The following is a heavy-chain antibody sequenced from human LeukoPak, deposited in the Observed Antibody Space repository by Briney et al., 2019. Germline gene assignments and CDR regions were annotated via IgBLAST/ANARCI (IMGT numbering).Heavy chain of an antibody. D-gene: IGHD6-19*01. CDR3: AREGVAGGFDY. CDR2: IYYSGST. Sequence: SGTLSLTCTVSGGSISSYYWSWIRQPPGKGLEWIGYIYYSGSTNYNPSLKSRVTISVDTSKNQFSLKLSSVTAADTAVYYCAREGVAGGFDYWGQGTLVTVSS. J-gene: IGHJ4*02. CDR1: GGSISSYY. V-gene: IGHV4-59*01.